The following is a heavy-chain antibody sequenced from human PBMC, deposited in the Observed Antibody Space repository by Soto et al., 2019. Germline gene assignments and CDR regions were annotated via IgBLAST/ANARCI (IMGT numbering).Heavy chain of an antibody. CDR3: TTGTTVIRAFDI. CDR2: IKSKTDGGTT. D-gene: IGHD4-17*01. Sequence: EVQLVESGGGLVKPGGSLRLSCAASGFTFSNAWMSWVRQAPGKGLEWVGRIKSKTDGGTTDYAAPVKGRFTISRDDSKNTLYLQMNSLKTEDTAVYYCTTGTTVIRAFDIWGQGTMVTVSS. J-gene: IGHJ3*02. CDR1: GFTFSNAW. V-gene: IGHV3-15*01.